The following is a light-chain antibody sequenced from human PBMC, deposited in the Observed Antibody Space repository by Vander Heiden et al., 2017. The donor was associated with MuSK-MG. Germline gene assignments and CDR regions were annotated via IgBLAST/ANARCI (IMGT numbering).Light chain of an antibody. CDR1: QSGLYSCNNKNY. CDR2: WPA. V-gene: IGKV4-1*01. Sequence: DIVVTQPPDPLAVSLGERATINCKSSQSGLYSCNNKNYWAWYQQKPGQPPKLLIYWPATWECGIPGRFSGSGSGTDFTLTISSLQAEDVAVYYCQQDYDPPLTFGGGTKVEIK. CDR3: QQDYDPPLT. J-gene: IGKJ4*01.